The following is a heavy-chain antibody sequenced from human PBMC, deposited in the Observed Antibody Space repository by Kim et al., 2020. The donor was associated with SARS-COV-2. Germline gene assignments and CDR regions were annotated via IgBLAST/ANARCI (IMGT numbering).Heavy chain of an antibody. CDR3: AKEDCSGGSCYSLMDY. D-gene: IGHD2-15*01. Sequence: SVKGRFTISRDNSKNTLYLQMNSLRAEDTAVYYCAKEDCSGGSCYSLMDYWGQGTLVTVSS. J-gene: IGHJ4*02. V-gene: IGHV3-30*02.